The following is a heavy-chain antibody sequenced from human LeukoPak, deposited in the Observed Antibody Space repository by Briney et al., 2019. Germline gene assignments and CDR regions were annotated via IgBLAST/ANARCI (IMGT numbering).Heavy chain of an antibody. CDR2: IKQDGSDK. J-gene: IGHJ4*02. Sequence: GGSLRLSCAASGFTFSSYWMSWVRQAPGKGLEWVANIKQDGSDKYYVYSVKCRFTISRDNAKNSLYLQMNSLRAEDTAVYYCAGDPYDSSWGLCYFDYWGQGNLVTVSS. CDR1: GFTFSSYW. V-gene: IGHV3-7*04. CDR3: AGDPYDSSWGLCYFDY. D-gene: IGHD3-22*01.